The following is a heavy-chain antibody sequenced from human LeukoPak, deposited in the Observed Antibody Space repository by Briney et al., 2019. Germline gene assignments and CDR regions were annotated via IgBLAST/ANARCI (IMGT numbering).Heavy chain of an antibody. CDR1: GFTFSSYA. CDR3: ARAPKITMVRGGTYYYYMDV. CDR2: ISSSSSYI. D-gene: IGHD3-10*01. J-gene: IGHJ6*03. Sequence: PGGSLRLSCAASGFTFSSYAMSWVRQAPGKGQEWVSSISSSSSYIYYADSVKGRFTISRDNAKNLLSLQMNSLRAEDTGVYYCARAPKITMVRGGTYYYYMDVWGKGTTVTVS. V-gene: IGHV3-21*01.